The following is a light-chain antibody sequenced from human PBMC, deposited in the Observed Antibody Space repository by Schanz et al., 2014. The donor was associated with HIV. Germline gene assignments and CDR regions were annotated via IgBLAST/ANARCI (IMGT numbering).Light chain of an antibody. Sequence: IVLTQSPGTLSLSPGERATLSCRASQSITNTYLAWYQQKPGQAPRLLIFDASIRATGIPDRFSGSGSGTDFTLTISSLEPEDIAVYYCQQYASSTPGTFGQGTKVQIK. CDR1: QSITNTY. J-gene: IGKJ1*01. CDR3: QQYASSTPGT. V-gene: IGKV3-20*01. CDR2: DAS.